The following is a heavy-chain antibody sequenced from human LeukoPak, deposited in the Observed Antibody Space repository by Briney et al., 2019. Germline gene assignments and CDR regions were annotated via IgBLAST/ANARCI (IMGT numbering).Heavy chain of an antibody. CDR3: ARDQEAFDY. V-gene: IGHV1-46*01. CDR2: IYPRDGST. J-gene: IGHJ4*02. CDR1: GYSFTSNY. Sequence: ASVKVSCKASGYSFTSNYIHWVRQAPGQGLEWMGMIYPRDGSTSYAQKFQGRVTVTRDTSTSTVHMELSGLRSEDTAVFYCARDQEAFDYWGQGTLVTVSS.